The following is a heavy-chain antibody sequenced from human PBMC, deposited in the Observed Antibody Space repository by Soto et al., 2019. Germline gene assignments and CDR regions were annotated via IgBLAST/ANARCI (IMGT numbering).Heavy chain of an antibody. V-gene: IGHV3-7*01. Sequence: EVQLVESGGGLVQPGGSLRLSCAASGFTFSSYWMSWVRQAPGKGLEWVANIKQDGSEKYYVDSVKGRFTISRDNAKNSLYLQMNSLRAEDTAVYYCARDRVLRFLEWLPYDGMDVWGQGTTVTVSS. J-gene: IGHJ6*02. CDR3: ARDRVLRFLEWLPYDGMDV. D-gene: IGHD3-3*01. CDR1: GFTFSSYW. CDR2: IKQDGSEK.